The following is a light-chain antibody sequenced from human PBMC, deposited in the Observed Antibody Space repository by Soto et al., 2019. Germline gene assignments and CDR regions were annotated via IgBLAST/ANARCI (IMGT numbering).Light chain of an antibody. J-gene: IGLJ1*01. Sequence: QSVLTQPPSASGTPGQRVTISCSGSSSNIGSNYVYWYQQLPGTAPKLLIYRNNQRPSGVPDRFSGSKSGTSASLAISGLRSEDEADYYCAAWDDSLSGSYVFGTWTKVTVL. CDR1: SSNIGSNY. V-gene: IGLV1-47*01. CDR3: AAWDDSLSGSYV. CDR2: RNN.